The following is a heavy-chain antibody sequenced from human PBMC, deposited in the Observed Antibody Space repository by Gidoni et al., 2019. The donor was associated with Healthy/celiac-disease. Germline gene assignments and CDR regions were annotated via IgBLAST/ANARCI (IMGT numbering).Heavy chain of an antibody. CDR3: AREGGDSSGWLYYFDY. D-gene: IGHD6-19*01. CDR1: GFTFSSYA. V-gene: IGHV3-30*04. CDR2: ISYDGSNK. Sequence: QVPLVESGGGVVPPGRSLRLSCAASGFTFSSYAMHWVRQAPGKGLEGVAVISYDGSNKYYADSVKGRFTIARDNAKNTLYLQMNSLRAEDTAVYYCAREGGDSSGWLYYFDYWGQGTLVTVSS. J-gene: IGHJ4*02.